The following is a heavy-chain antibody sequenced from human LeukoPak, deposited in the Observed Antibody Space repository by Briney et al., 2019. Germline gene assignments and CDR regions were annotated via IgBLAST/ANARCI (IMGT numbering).Heavy chain of an antibody. CDR3: ARLSAYYYGSYFYYYMDV. Sequence: PGGSLRLSCAASGFTFNTYAMSWVRQAPGKGLEWVSAISDSGGSAYYADSVKGRFTISRDNSKNTLYLQMNSLRADDTALYYCARLSAYYYGSYFYYYMDVWGKGTTVTVSS. J-gene: IGHJ6*03. D-gene: IGHD3-10*01. CDR2: ISDSGGSA. V-gene: IGHV3-23*01. CDR1: GFTFNTYA.